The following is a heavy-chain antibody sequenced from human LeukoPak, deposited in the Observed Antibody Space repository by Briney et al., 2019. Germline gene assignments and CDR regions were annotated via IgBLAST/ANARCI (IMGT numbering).Heavy chain of an antibody. CDR1: GYTFTTYA. V-gene: IGHV1-3*01. D-gene: IGHD6-19*01. Sequence: GASVKVSCKASGYTFTTYAMHWVRQAPGQRLEWMGWINVGNGNTKYSQKFQGRVTITRDTSASTAYMELSSLRSEDTAVYYCASNQKPVAGTLFDYWGQGTLVTVSS. CDR2: INVGNGNT. CDR3: ASNQKPVAGTLFDY. J-gene: IGHJ4*02.